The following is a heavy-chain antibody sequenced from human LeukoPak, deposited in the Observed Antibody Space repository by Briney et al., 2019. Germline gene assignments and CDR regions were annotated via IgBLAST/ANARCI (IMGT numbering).Heavy chain of an antibody. J-gene: IGHJ6*03. CDR1: GGSISSYY. CDR2: IYYSGST. Sequence: SETLSLTCTVSGGSISSYYWSWIRQPPGKGLEWIGYIYYSGSTNYNPSLKSRVTISVDTSKNQFSLKLSSVTAADTAVYYCARASSMAAYYYYMDVWGKGTTVTISS. CDR3: ARASSMAAYYYYMDV. V-gene: IGHV4-59*01. D-gene: IGHD2/OR15-2a*01.